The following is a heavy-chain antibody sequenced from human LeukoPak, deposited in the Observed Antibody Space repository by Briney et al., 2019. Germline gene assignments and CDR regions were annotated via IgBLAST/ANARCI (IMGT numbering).Heavy chain of an antibody. CDR2: IYPGDSDT. D-gene: IGHD6-19*01. Sequence: GESLKISCKGSGYSFTSYWIGWVRQMPGKGLEWMGIIYPGDSDTRYRPSFQGQVTISADKSISTAYLQWSSLKASDTAMYYCARHQGGGWYPNWFDPWGQGTLVTVSS. CDR1: GYSFTSYW. J-gene: IGHJ5*02. CDR3: ARHQGGGWYPNWFDP. V-gene: IGHV5-51*01.